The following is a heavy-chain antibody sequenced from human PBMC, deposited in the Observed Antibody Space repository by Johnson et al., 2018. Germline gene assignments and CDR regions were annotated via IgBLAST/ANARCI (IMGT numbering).Heavy chain of an antibody. CDR3: AKDLGEWDEAFDI. D-gene: IGHD1-26*01. V-gene: IGHV3-23*04. Sequence: VQLVESGGGLVQPGGSLRLSCAASRFTFSSYAMTWVRQAPGKGLEWVSAISGSGGPTYYADSVKGRFTISRDNSKNTLYLQINSLRAENTAVYYCAKDLGEWDEAFDIWGQGTMVTVSS. CDR1: RFTFSSYA. CDR2: ISGSGGPT. J-gene: IGHJ3*02.